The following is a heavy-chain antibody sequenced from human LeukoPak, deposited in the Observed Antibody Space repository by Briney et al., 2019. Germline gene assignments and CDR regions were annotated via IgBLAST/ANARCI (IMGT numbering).Heavy chain of an antibody. CDR1: GGTFSSYA. CDR2: IIPIFGTA. D-gene: IGHD5-18*01. Sequence: SVKVSCKASGGTFSSYAISWVRQAPGQGLEWMGGIIPIFGTANYAQKFQGRVTITADESTSIAYMELSSLRSEDTAVYYCARWGYSYGSYYFDYWGQGTLVTVSS. J-gene: IGHJ4*02. CDR3: ARWGYSYGSYYFDY. V-gene: IGHV1-69*13.